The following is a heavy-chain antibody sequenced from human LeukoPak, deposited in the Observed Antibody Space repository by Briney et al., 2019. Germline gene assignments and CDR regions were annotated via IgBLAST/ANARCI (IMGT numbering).Heavy chain of an antibody. CDR3: AKDNVRYYDSSGYWRIDY. D-gene: IGHD3-22*01. J-gene: IGHJ4*02. Sequence: AGGSLRHSCAASGFTFSSHWLSWVRQAPGKGLEWVSAISGSGGSTYYADSVKGRFTISRDNSKNTLYLQMNSLRAEGTAVYYCAKDNVRYYDSSGYWRIDYWGQGTLVTVSS. V-gene: IGHV3-23*01. CDR1: GFTFSSHW. CDR2: ISGSGGST.